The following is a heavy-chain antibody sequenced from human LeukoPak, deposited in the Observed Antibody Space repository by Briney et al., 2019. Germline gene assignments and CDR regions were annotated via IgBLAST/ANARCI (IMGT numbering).Heavy chain of an antibody. J-gene: IGHJ4*02. D-gene: IGHD3-22*01. V-gene: IGHV1-69*01. Sequence: SVKASCKASGSTFSSYAISWVRQAPGQGLEWMGGIIPIFGTANYAQKFQGRVTITADESTSTAYMELSSLRSEDTAVYYCAGTGTKTYYYDSSGYYYDWGQGTLVTVSS. CDR1: GSTFSSYA. CDR2: IIPIFGTA. CDR3: AGTGTKTYYYDSSGYYYD.